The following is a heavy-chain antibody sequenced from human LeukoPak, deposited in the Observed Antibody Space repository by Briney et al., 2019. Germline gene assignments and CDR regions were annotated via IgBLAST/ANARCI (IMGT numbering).Heavy chain of an antibody. V-gene: IGHV3-30*02. CDR1: GFTFSSYG. CDR3: AKPAYSSGWRPNYNWFDP. J-gene: IGHJ5*02. CDR2: IRYDGSNK. D-gene: IGHD6-19*01. Sequence: GGSLRLSCAASGFTFSSYGTHWVRQAPGKGLEWVAFIRYDGSNKYYADSVKGRFTISRDNSKNTLYLQMNSLRAEDTAVYYCAKPAYSSGWRPNYNWFDPWGQGTLVTVSS.